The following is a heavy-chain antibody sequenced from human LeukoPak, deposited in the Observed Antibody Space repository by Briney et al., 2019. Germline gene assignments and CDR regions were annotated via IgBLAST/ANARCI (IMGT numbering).Heavy chain of an antibody. Sequence: GGSLRLSCAVSGFNFYRYWMSWVRQAPGKGLEWVATIKQDESDKYYVGSVKGRFINSRDNAKNSLYLQLNSLRAEDTAVYYCAGSDTYTPYYFDYWGQGTLVTVSS. CDR1: GFNFYRYW. V-gene: IGHV3-7*01. J-gene: IGHJ4*02. CDR2: IKQDESDK. D-gene: IGHD3-16*01. CDR3: AGSDTYTPYYFDY.